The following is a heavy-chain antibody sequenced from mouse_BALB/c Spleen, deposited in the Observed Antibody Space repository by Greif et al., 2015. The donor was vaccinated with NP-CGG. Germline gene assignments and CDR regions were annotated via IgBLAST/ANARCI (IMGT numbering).Heavy chain of an antibody. Sequence: EVQLVESGGGLVKPGGSLKLSCAASGFTFSDYYMYWVRQTPEKRLEWVATISDGGSYTYYPDSVKGRFTISRDNAKNNLYLQMSSLKSEDTAMYYCAREGTGAYWGQGTLVTVSA. V-gene: IGHV5-4*02. CDR3: AREGTGAY. J-gene: IGHJ3*01. CDR1: GFTFSDYY. CDR2: ISDGGSYT. D-gene: IGHD3-3*01.